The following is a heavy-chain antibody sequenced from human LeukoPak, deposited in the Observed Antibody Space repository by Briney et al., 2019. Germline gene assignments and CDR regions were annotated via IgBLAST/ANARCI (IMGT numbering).Heavy chain of an antibody. J-gene: IGHJ3*02. D-gene: IGHD3-22*01. Sequence: SETLSLTCTVSGGSISSYYWSWIRQPPAKGLEWIGYTYYSGSTNYNPSLKSRVTISVDTSKNQFSLKLSSVTAADTAVYYCASYAYYDSSGYYGAFDIWGQGTMVTVPS. CDR2: TYYSGST. V-gene: IGHV4-59*01. CDR3: ASYAYYDSSGYYGAFDI. CDR1: GGSISSYY.